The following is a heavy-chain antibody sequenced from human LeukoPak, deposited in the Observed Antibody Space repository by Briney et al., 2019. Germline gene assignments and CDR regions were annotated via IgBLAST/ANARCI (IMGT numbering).Heavy chain of an antibody. Sequence: SETLSLTCNVSGGSTSSSSYYWGWIRQPPGKGLEWIGSIYYSGSTYYNPSLKSRVTISVDTSKKQFSLKLSSVTAADTAVYYCARAPYFDRTYYYYMDVWGKGTTVTVSS. CDR2: IYYSGST. CDR3: ARAPYFDRTYYYYMDV. V-gene: IGHV4-39*07. D-gene: IGHD3-22*01. CDR1: GGSTSSSSYY. J-gene: IGHJ6*03.